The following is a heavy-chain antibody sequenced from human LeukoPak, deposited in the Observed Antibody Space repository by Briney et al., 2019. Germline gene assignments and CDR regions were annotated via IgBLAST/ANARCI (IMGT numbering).Heavy chain of an antibody. V-gene: IGHV4-4*07. CDR2: IYTSGST. CDR3: ARGFEYYDYVWGSYRRLTSYYFDY. J-gene: IGHJ4*02. CDR1: GGSISSYY. D-gene: IGHD3-16*02. Sequence: SETLSLTCTVSGGSISSYYWSWIRQPAGKGLEWIGRIYTSGSTNYNPSLKSRVTMSVDTSKNQFSLKLSSVTAADTAVYYCARGFEYYDYVWGSYRRLTSYYFDYWGQGTLVTVSS.